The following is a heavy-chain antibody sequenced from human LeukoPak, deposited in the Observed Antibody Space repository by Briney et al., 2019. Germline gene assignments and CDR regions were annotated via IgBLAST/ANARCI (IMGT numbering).Heavy chain of an antibody. CDR2: ISAYNGNT. Sequence: GASVKVSCKASGYTFTSYGISWVRQAPGQGLEWMGWISAYNGNTNYAQKLQGRVTMTTDTSTSTAYMGLRSLRSDDTAVYYCASRYCSSTSCYGSYYYYGMDVWGQGTTVTVSS. J-gene: IGHJ6*02. CDR1: GYTFTSYG. V-gene: IGHV1-18*01. CDR3: ASRYCSSTSCYGSYYYYGMDV. D-gene: IGHD2-2*01.